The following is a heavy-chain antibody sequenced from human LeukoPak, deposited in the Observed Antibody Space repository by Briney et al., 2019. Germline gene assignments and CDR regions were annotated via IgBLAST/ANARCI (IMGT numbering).Heavy chain of an antibody. J-gene: IGHJ4*02. CDR2: ISGNGGNT. CDR1: GFTVSSNY. D-gene: IGHD4-17*01. CDR3: AKVGSYGDYFLDY. V-gene: IGHV3-23*01. Sequence: GGSLRLSCAASGFTVSSNYMSWVRQAPGKGLEWVSAISGNGGNTYYADSVKGRFTISRDNSKNTLYLQMNSLRAEDTAVYYCAKVGSYGDYFLDYWGQGTLVTVSS.